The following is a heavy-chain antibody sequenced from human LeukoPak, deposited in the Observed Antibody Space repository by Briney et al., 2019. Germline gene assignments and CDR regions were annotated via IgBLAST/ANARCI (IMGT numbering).Heavy chain of an antibody. CDR2: IYHSGST. CDR3: SNKVYCSTTSCHPAGY. J-gene: IGHJ4*02. CDR1: GYSISSGYY. D-gene: IGHD2-2*01. V-gene: IGHV4-38-2*02. Sequence: SETLTLTCTVSGYSISSGYYWGWIRQPPGKGLEWIGSIYHSGSTYYNPSLKSRVTISFATSTNQFFLDLSPVTAADTAVYYCSNKVYCSTTSCHPAGYWGLGSLVTVSS.